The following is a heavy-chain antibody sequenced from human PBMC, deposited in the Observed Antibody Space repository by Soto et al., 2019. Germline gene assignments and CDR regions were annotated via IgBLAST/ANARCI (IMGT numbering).Heavy chain of an antibody. CDR2: THYSEDT. CDR1: GGSINGHF. J-gene: IGHJ4*02. CDR3: ATGGGWLTEY. Sequence: QVQLQESGPGLVKPSETLSLTCAVSGGSINGHFCGWFRQPPGKGLEWIGYTHYSEDTDYNPSLNSRVTISLDSSNNQFSLRLSSVTAADTAVFYCATGGGWLTEYWGQGTLVTVSS. V-gene: IGHV4-59*11. D-gene: IGHD3-16*01.